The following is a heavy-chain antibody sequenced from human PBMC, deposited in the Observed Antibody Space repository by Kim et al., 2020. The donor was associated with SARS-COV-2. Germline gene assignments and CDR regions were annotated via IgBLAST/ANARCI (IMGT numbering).Heavy chain of an antibody. CDR1: GYDFTNYY. CDR2: FVSSAGTV. CDR3: SSAPWGFLFDV. V-gene: IGHV1-46*01. D-gene: IGHD3-16*01. J-gene: IGHJ3*01. Sequence: ASVKVSCKVSGYDFTNYYVHWLRQAPGQGLEWLGIFVSSAGTVRYGQKFQDRVTMTGDSSTTTVYMELSSLRSEDTAVYYCSSAPWGFLFDVWGQGTMVT.